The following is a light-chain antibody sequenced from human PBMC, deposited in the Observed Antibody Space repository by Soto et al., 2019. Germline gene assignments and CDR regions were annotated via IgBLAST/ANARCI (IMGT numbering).Light chain of an antibody. CDR1: SSDVGGYNY. J-gene: IGLJ2*01. CDR2: EVS. V-gene: IGLV2-14*01. CDR3: SSYTSSRNLV. Sequence: QSALTQPASVSGSPGQSITISCTGTSSDVGGYNYVSWYQQHPGKAPKLMIYEVSNRPSGVSNRFSGSKSGNTASLTISGLQAEDEADYYCSSYTSSRNLVFGGGPKLTV.